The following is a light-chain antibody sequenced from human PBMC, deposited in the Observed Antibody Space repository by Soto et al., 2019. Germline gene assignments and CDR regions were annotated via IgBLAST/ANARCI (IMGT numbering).Light chain of an antibody. CDR2: FAS. CDR3: QQFRSFPLT. CDR1: QDIGSH. Sequence: DIQMTQSPSALSASVGDRVTITCRASQDIGSHLAWYQQKPEKAPKSLIYFASTLQSGVPSRFSARGSGTDFTLTISSLQPEDVATYYCQQFRSFPLTFGQGTRLEIK. V-gene: IGKV1D-16*01. J-gene: IGKJ5*01.